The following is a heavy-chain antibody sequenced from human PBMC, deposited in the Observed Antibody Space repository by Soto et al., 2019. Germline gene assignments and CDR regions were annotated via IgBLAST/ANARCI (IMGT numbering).Heavy chain of an antibody. CDR1: GGSISSGGYY. J-gene: IGHJ6*03. Sequence: PSETLSLTCTVSGGSISSGGYYWSWIRQHPGKGLEWIGYIYYSGSTYYNTSLKSRVTISVDTSKNQFSLKLSSVTAADTAVYYCARGIAARPLPYYYYMDVWGKGTTVTVSS. CDR2: IYYSGST. CDR3: ARGIAARPLPYYYYMDV. D-gene: IGHD6-6*01. V-gene: IGHV4-31*03.